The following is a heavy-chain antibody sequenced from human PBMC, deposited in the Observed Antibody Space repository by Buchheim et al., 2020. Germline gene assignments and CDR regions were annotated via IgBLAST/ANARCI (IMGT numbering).Heavy chain of an antibody. Sequence: EVQLLESGGGLVQPGGSLRLSCAASGFTFSSYAMSWVRQAPGKGLEWVSAISGSGGSTYYADSVKGRFTISRDNSKNTLYLQMNSLRAEDTAVYYCAKVGPRDGITIFGVVIRYYYYYMDVWGKGTT. CDR3: AKVGPRDGITIFGVVIRYYYYYMDV. CDR2: ISGSGGST. CDR1: GFTFSSYA. J-gene: IGHJ6*03. V-gene: IGHV3-23*01. D-gene: IGHD3-3*01.